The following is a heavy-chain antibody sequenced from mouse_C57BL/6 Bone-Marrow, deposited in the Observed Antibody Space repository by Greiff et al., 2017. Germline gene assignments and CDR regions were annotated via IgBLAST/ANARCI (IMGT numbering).Heavy chain of an antibody. Sequence: QVQLQQSGAELVRPGASVKLSCKASGYTFTSYGISWVKQRTGQGLEWIGEIYPRSGNTYYNEKFKGKATLTADKSSSTAYMELRSLTSEDSAVYFCARLELLAMDYWGQGTSVTVSS. J-gene: IGHJ4*01. CDR2: IYPRSGNT. D-gene: IGHD1-1*01. V-gene: IGHV1-81*01. CDR3: ARLELLAMDY. CDR1: GYTFTSYG.